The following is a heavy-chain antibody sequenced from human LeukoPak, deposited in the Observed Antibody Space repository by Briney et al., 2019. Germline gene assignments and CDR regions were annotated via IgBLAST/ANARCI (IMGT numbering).Heavy chain of an antibody. V-gene: IGHV4-38-2*02. Sequence: SETLSLTCTVSGYSISSGYYWGWVRQPPKQGLEWVGSFYHTGSTYYNPSLKSRVTISVDTSKNRFSLKMSSVTAADTAVYYRTREPEYYADYWGQGTLVTVSS. CDR3: TREPEYYADY. CDR2: FYHTGST. J-gene: IGHJ4*02. CDR1: GYSISSGYY. D-gene: IGHD1-14*01.